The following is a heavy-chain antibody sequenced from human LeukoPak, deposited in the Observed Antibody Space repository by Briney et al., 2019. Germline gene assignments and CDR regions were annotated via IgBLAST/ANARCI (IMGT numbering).Heavy chain of an antibody. CDR2: LFGGGTT. J-gene: IGHJ4*02. V-gene: IGHV3-53*01. CDR1: GFTVISNY. D-gene: IGHD3-3*01. Sequence: GGSLRLSCAASGFTVISNYMSWVRQAPGKGLEWVSVLFGGGTTYFADSVKGRFTISRDNSKNTLYLQMNSLGDADTAVYYCATWRCDSWGQGALVTVSS. CDR3: ATWRCDS.